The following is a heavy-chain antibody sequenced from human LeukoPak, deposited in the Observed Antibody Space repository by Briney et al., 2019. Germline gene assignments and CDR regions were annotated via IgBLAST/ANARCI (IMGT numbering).Heavy chain of an antibody. Sequence: SETLSLTCAVYGGSFSGYFWNWIRQSPGKGLEWIGEVNHTGSTNYNPSLKSRVITSVDTSKNQFSLKLTSMTAADTAVYYCAGRYLYYYYYYMDIWGKGTTVAVSS. CDR2: VNHTGST. J-gene: IGHJ6*03. D-gene: IGHD2-2*02. CDR1: GGSFSGYF. V-gene: IGHV4-34*01. CDR3: AGRYLYYYYYYMDI.